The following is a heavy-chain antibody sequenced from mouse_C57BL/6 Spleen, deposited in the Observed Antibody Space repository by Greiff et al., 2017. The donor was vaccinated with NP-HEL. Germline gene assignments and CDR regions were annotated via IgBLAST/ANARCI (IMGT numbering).Heavy chain of an antibody. CDR1: GYAFSSSW. V-gene: IGHV1-82*01. Sequence: QVQLQQSGPELVKPGASVKISCKASGYAFSSSWMNWVKQRPGKGLEWIGRIYPGDGGTNYNGKFKGKATLTADKSSSTAYMQLSSLTSEDSAVYFCARLGSSYWYFDVWGTGTTVTVSS. CDR2: IYPGDGGT. D-gene: IGHD1-1*01. CDR3: ARLGSSYWYFDV. J-gene: IGHJ1*03.